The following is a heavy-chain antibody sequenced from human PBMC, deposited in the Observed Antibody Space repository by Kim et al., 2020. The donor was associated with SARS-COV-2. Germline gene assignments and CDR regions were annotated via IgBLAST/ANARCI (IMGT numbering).Heavy chain of an antibody. CDR1: GGSISSYY. Sequence: SETLSLTCTVSGGSISSYYWSWIRQPPGKGLEWIGYIYYSGSTNYNPSLKSRVTISVDTSKNQFSLKLSSVTAADTAVYYCARDRGAYSSSWSPFDYWGQGTLVTVSS. V-gene: IGHV4-59*01. CDR2: IYYSGST. CDR3: ARDRGAYSSSWSPFDY. J-gene: IGHJ4*02. D-gene: IGHD6-13*01.